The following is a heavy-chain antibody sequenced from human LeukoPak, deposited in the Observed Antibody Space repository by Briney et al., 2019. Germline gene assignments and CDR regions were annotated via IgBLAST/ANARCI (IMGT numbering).Heavy chain of an antibody. CDR2: LYVNENR. V-gene: IGHV3-53*01. Sequence: LSXXVXXPIVSTXXMSXXRQXPXXGLEWISILYVNENRYYADSVKGRFIISRDTSKNTLYLQMNSLRAEDTAMYYCVREDLGVDYWGQGTLVTVSS. CDR1: XPIVSTXX. J-gene: IGHJ4*02. CDR3: VREDLGVDY. D-gene: IGHD1-26*01.